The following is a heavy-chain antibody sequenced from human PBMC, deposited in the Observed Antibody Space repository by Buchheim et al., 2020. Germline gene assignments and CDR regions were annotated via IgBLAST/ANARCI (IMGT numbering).Heavy chain of an antibody. J-gene: IGHJ6*02. CDR1: GFTFSSYA. Sequence: EVQLLESGGGLVQPGGSLRLSCAASGFTFSSYAMSWVRQAPGKGLEWVSAISGSGGSTYYADSVKGRFTISRDNSKNTLYLQMNSLRAEDTAVYYCARKVDFWSGLSRSYYGMDVWGQGTT. CDR3: ARKVDFWSGLSRSYYGMDV. CDR2: ISGSGGST. V-gene: IGHV3-23*01. D-gene: IGHD3-3*01.